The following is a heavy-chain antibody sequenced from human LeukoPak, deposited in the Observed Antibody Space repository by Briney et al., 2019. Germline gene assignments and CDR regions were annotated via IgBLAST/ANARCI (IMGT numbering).Heavy chain of an antibody. V-gene: IGHV3-23*01. CDR1: GYTFSSYA. D-gene: IGHD1-20*01. J-gene: IGHJ4*02. CDR2: ISGSGGST. CDR3: AKDESNWNAGDFDY. Sequence: GGSLRLSCAASGYTFSSYAMSWVRQAPGKGLEWVSAISGSGGSTYYADSVKGRFTISRDNSKNTLYLQMNSLRAEDTAVYYCAKDESNWNAGDFDYWGQGTLVTVSS.